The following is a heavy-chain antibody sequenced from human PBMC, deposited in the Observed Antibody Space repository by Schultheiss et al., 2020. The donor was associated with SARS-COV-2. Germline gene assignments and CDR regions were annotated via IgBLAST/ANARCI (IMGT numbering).Heavy chain of an antibody. V-gene: IGHV4-34*01. Sequence: SQTLSLTCTVSGGSISSYYWSWIRQPPGKGLEWIGEINHSGSTNYNPSLKSRVTKSVDTSKNQFSLKLSSVTAADTAVYYCARRGAARRHFDYWGQGTLVTVSS. CDR3: ARRGAARRHFDY. CDR1: GGSISSYY. CDR2: INHSGST. J-gene: IGHJ4*02. D-gene: IGHD6-6*01.